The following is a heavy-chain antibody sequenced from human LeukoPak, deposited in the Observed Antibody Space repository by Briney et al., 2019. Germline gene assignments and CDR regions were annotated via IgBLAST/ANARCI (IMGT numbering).Heavy chain of an antibody. CDR3: ARDALDTGPLGY. J-gene: IGHJ4*02. Sequence: SETLSLTCTVSGYSISSGYYWGWIRQPPGKGLEWIGSIYHSGSTYYNPSLKSRVTISVDTSKNQFSLKLSSVTAADTAVYYCARDALDTGPLGYWGQGTLVTVSS. V-gene: IGHV4-38-2*02. CDR2: IYHSGST. D-gene: IGHD5-18*01. CDR1: GYSISSGYY.